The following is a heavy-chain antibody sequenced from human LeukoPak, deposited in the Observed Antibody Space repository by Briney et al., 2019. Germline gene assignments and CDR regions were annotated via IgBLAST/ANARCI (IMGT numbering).Heavy chain of an antibody. CDR3: ARAPSDYYDSSGHGWFDP. J-gene: IGHJ5*02. D-gene: IGHD3-22*01. CDR2: IIPILGIA. V-gene: IGHV1-69*02. Sequence: SVKVSCKASGGTFSSYTISWVRQAPGQGLEWMGRIIPILGIANYAQKFQGRVTITADKSTSTAYMELSSLRSEDTAVYYCARAPSDYYDSSGHGWFDPWGQGTLVTVSS. CDR1: GGTFSSYT.